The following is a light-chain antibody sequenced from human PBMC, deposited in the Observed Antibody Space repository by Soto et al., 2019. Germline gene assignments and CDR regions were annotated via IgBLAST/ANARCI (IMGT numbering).Light chain of an antibody. CDR3: QQYNDYSPYT. CDR2: DAS. Sequence: DIQMTQSPSTLSASVGDRVTITCRASQGINNWLAWYQQKPGKAPKLVIYDASSLESGVPSRFSGSGSGTEFTLTISSLQPDDFATYYCQQYNDYSPYTFGQGTKLEIK. V-gene: IGKV1-5*01. J-gene: IGKJ2*01. CDR1: QGINNW.